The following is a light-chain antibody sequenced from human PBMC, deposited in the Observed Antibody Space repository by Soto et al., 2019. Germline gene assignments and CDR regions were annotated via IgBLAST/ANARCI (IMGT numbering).Light chain of an antibody. CDR3: HQRQSWPRT. J-gene: IGKJ1*01. CDR2: QTS. CDR1: QYINTR. V-gene: IGKV3-11*01. Sequence: EIVLTKSPSTLSSLPGDRVTLSCRSSQYINTRLAWYQHGPGQAPRLLIYQTSIRAAGIPARFSASGTGTDVTLTISDVQPEDFAVYYCHQRQSWPRTFGQGTKVDIK.